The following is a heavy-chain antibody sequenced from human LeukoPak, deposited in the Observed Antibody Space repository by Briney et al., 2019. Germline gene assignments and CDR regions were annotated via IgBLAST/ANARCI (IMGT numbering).Heavy chain of an antibody. V-gene: IGHV1-18*01. CDR3: ARVAYYYDSSGYPYFDY. CDR1: GYTFTSYG. J-gene: IGHJ4*02. D-gene: IGHD3-22*01. CDR2: ISAYNGNT. Sequence: ASVKVSCKASGYTFTSYGISWVRQAPGQGLEWMGWISAYNGNTNYAQKFQGRVTMTRDTSISTAYMELSRLRSDDTAVYYCARVAYYYDSSGYPYFDYWGQGTLVTVSS.